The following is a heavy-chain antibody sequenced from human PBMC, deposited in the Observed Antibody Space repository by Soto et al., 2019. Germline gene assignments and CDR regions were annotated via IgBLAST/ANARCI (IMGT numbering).Heavy chain of an antibody. V-gene: IGHV1-18*01. D-gene: IGHD1-1*01. CDR1: GYSFTTYG. CDR3: ARGRYGDY. Sequence: QVHLVQSGAEVKKPGASVKVSCQGSGYSFTTYGITWVRQAPGQGLEWMGWISAHNGNTNYAQKLQGRVTVTRDTPTSTASMELRSLRYDDTAVYYCARGRYGDYWGQGDLVTVSS. J-gene: IGHJ4*02. CDR2: ISAHNGNT.